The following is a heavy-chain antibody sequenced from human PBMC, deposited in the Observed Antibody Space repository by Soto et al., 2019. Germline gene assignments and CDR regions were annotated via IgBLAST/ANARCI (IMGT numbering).Heavy chain of an antibody. J-gene: IGHJ4*02. CDR3: ARYIRGPTVFYFDF. CDR2: ISYNGDNT. D-gene: IGHD3-3*02. Sequence: GSLRLSCAASGFTFRSYAMTWVRQAPGKGLEWVSVISYNGDNTYYADSVKGRFTVSRDNSKDTVHLQMSSLRAEDTAIYYCARYIRGPTVFYFDFWGPGILVTVSS. V-gene: IGHV3-23*01. CDR1: GFTFRSYA.